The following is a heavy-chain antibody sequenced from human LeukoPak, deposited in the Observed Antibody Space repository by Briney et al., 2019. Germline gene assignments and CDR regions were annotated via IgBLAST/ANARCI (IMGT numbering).Heavy chain of an antibody. V-gene: IGHV4-34*01. D-gene: IGHD5-18*01. CDR3: AREPGYSNWFDP. Sequence: PSETLSLTCGVYGGSFSGYYWSWIRQPPGKGLEWIGEINHSGSTNYNPSLESRVTISLDTSKNQFSLKLSSVTAADTAVYYRAREPGYSNWFDPWGQGTLVTVSS. J-gene: IGHJ5*02. CDR2: INHSGST. CDR1: GGSFSGYY.